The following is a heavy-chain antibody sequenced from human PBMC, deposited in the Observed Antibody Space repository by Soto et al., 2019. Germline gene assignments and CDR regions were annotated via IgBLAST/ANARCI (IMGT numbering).Heavy chain of an antibody. J-gene: IGHJ3*02. V-gene: IGHV3-21*01. Sequence: AQLVESGGSLVKPGGSLRLSCAASEFSFGDYIMNWVRQAPGRGLEWVASISHSGSYIFYADSVKGRFTISRDNSRDSLYLQMNSLRVDDTAIYYCASPRDYCVTTSNCFIAFDMWGQGTRVTVSS. CDR2: ISHSGSYI. D-gene: IGHD4-17*01. CDR1: EFSFGDYI. CDR3: ASPRDYCVTTSNCFIAFDM.